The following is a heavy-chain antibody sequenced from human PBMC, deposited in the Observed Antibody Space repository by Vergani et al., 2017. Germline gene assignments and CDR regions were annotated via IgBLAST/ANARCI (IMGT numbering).Heavy chain of an antibody. J-gene: IGHJ5*02. CDR1: GFTFRDYY. D-gene: IGHD1-26*01. V-gene: IGHV3-11*01. CDR3: TRDSYSGSPAFEFDP. CDR2: ISSSGGII. Sequence: QVQLVESGGDLVKPGGSLRLSCAASGFTFRDYYMNWIRQAPGKGLEWVSYISSSGGIIYYANSVKGRFTISRDNAKNSLYLQMNILRAEDTAIYYCTRDSYSGSPAFEFDPWGQGTLVTVS.